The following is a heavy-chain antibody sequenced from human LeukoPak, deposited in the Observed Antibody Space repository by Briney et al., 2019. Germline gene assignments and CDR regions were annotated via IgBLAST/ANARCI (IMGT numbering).Heavy chain of an antibody. D-gene: IGHD3-16*01. CDR3: ARDRLRHLGAFDI. J-gene: IGHJ3*02. CDR1: GGAIGGYY. CDR2: IYYSGST. Sequence: PSDPLSLTCTVAGGAIGGYYWSWIWPPTGKGLGRIGDIYYSGSTNYNPSLKSRVTISVDTSKNQFSLKLSSVTAADTAVYYCARDRLRHLGAFDIWGQGTMVTVSS. V-gene: IGHV4-59*01.